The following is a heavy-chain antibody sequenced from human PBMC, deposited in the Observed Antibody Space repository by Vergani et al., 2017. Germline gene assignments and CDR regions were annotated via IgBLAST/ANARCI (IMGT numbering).Heavy chain of an antibody. CDR3: AHRGLWFGRSDWFDP. Sequence: QISFKESGPALVNPTQTLTLTCTFSGFSLTTNGVGVGWIRQSPGKALEWLALVYWNDDKRYSPPLKNRLTITKDTSRNQVILTMTNMEVADTGTYYCAHRGLWFGRSDWFDPWGQGTRVIVSS. D-gene: IGHD3-10*01. J-gene: IGHJ5*02. V-gene: IGHV2-5*01. CDR1: GFSLTTNGVG. CDR2: VYWNDDK.